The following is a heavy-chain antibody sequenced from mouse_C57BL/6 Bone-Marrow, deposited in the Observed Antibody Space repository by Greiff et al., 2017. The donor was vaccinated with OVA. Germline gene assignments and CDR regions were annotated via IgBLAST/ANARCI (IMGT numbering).Heavy chain of an antibody. J-gene: IGHJ4*01. CDR2: INYDGSST. Sequence: EVMLVESEGGLVQPGSSMKLSCTASGFTFSDYYMAWVRQVPEKGLEWVANINYDGSSTYYLDSLKSRFIISRDNAKNIQYLQMSSLKSEDTATYYCARAMDYWGQGTSVTVSS. CDR1: GFTFSDYY. CDR3: ARAMDY. V-gene: IGHV5-16*01.